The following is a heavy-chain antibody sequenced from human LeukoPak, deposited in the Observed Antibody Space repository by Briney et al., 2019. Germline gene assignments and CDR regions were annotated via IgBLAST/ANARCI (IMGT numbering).Heavy chain of an antibody. V-gene: IGHV3-21*01. J-gene: IGHJ6*03. Sequence: GGSLRLSRAASGFTFSSYSMNWVRQAPGKGLEWVSSISSSSSYIYYADSVKGRFTISRDNAKDSLYLQMNSLRAEDTAVYYCARVPYYYYYMDVWGKGTTVTVSS. CDR1: GFTFSSYS. CDR2: ISSSSSYI. CDR3: ARVPYYYYYMDV.